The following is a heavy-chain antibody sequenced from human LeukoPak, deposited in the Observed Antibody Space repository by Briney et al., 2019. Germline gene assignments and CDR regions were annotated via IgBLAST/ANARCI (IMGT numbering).Heavy chain of an antibody. J-gene: IGHJ4*02. CDR3: ARNRFGVGELDY. Sequence: SQTLSLTCTVSGGSISSGGYYWSWIRQHPGKGLEWIGYIYYSGSTYYNPSLKSRVTISVDTSKNQFSLKLSSVTAADTAVYYCARNRFGVGELDYWGQGTLVTVSS. CDR1: GGSISSGGYY. CDR2: IYYSGST. V-gene: IGHV4-31*03. D-gene: IGHD3-10*01.